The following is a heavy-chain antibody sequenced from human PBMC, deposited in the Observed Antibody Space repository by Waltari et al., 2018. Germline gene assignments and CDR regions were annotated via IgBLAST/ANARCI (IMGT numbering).Heavy chain of an antibody. J-gene: IGHJ5*02. V-gene: IGHV4-4*07. D-gene: IGHD3-22*01. CDR2: IYTSGST. Sequence: QVQLQESGPGLVKPSETLSLTCTVSGGSLRSYYWSWIRQPAGKGLEWIGRIYTSGSTNYNPSLKSRVTMSVDTSKNQFSLKLSSVTAADTAVYYCARDDSSGYSEYNWFDPWGQGTLVTVSS. CDR1: GGSLRSYY. CDR3: ARDDSSGYSEYNWFDP.